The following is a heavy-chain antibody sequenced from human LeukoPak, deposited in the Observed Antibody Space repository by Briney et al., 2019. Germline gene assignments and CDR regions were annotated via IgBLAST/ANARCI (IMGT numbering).Heavy chain of an antibody. CDR1: GGSISSYY. D-gene: IGHD4-17*01. V-gene: IGHV4-59*08. CDR3: ARLYAHGDTGRREDY. Sequence: PSETLSLTCTVSGGSISSYYWSWIRQPPGKGLEWIGYIYYSGSTNYNPSLKSRVTISVDTSKNQFSLKLSSVTAADTAVYYCARLYAHGDTGRREDYWGQGTLVTVSS. J-gene: IGHJ4*02. CDR2: IYYSGST.